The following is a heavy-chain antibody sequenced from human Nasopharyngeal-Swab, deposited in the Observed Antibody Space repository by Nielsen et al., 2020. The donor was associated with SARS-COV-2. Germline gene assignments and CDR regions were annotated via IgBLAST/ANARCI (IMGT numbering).Heavy chain of an antibody. V-gene: IGHV3-30*04. CDR2: ISYDGKNQ. Sequence: GGSLRLSCEASGFNFDYYAMHWVRQAPGKGLEWVAVISYDGKNQYYADSVKGRFTFSRDNSRNTLSLQMKSLRPEDTAVYYCTRGGRVTTTYFDHWGQGTLVTVSS. CDR1: GFNFDYYA. D-gene: IGHD4-11*01. J-gene: IGHJ4*02. CDR3: TRGGRVTTTYFDH.